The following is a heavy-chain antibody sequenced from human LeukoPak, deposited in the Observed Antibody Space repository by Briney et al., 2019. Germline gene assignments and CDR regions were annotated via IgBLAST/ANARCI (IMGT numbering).Heavy chain of an antibody. J-gene: IGHJ3*02. D-gene: IGHD1-20*01. CDR2: MNSDGSDT. Sequence: GGSLRLSCTASGFTFSTSWMYWVRQVPGEGLMWVLRMNSDGSDTAYADSVKGRFTISRDNAKNTLYLQMSSLRAEDTAVYFCVMYTWGDISDIWGQGTMVTVSS. V-gene: IGHV3-74*01. CDR3: VMYTWGDISDI. CDR1: GFTFSTSW.